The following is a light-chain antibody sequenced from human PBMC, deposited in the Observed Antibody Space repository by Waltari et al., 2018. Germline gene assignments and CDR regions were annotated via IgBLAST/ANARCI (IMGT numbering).Light chain of an antibody. CDR3: QQYGSSPKT. J-gene: IGKJ1*01. V-gene: IGKV3-20*01. Sequence: RARQSVSSSYLAWYQQKPGQAPRLLIYGASSRATGIPDRFSGSGSGTDFTLTISRLEPEDFAVYYCQQYGSSPKTFGQGTKVEIK. CDR2: GAS. CDR1: QSVSSSY.